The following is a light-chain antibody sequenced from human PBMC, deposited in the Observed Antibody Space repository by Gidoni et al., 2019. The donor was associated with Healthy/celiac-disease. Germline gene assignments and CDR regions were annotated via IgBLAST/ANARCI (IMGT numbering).Light chain of an antibody. CDR3: QQRSNWHPGFT. CDR2: DAS. V-gene: IGKV3D-11*01. Sequence: EIVLTQSPATLSLSPGERATLSCRASQGVSSYLAWYQQKPGQAPRLLIYDASNRATGIPARFSGSGPGTDFTLTLSSLEPEDFAVYYCQQRSNWHPGFTFGPGTKVDIK. CDR1: QGVSSY. J-gene: IGKJ3*01.